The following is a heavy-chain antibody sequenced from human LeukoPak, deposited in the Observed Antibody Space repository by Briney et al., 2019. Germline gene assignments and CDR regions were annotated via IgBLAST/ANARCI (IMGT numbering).Heavy chain of an antibody. V-gene: IGHV1-69*01. CDR2: IIPIFGTA. CDR1: GGTFSSYA. J-gene: IGHJ5*02. D-gene: IGHD1-14*01. CDR3: ARTTYLAPSFDP. Sequence: SVKVSCKASGGTFSSYAISWVRQAPGQGLEWMGGIIPIFGTANYAQKFQGRVTITADESTSTAYVELSSLRSEDTAVYYCARTTYLAPSFDPWGQGTLVTVSS.